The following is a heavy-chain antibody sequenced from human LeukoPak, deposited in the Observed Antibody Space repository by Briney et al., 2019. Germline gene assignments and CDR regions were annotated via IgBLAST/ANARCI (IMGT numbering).Heavy chain of an antibody. J-gene: IGHJ4*02. D-gene: IGHD3-22*01. CDR2: IIPIFGTA. V-gene: IGHV1-69*13. CDR3: ASAMLTGYYDGSGYYFDY. CDR1: GGTFSSYA. Sequence: SVKVSCKASGGTFSSYAISWVRQAPGQGLEWMGGIIPIFGTANYAQKFQGRVTITADESTSTAYMELSSLRSEDTAVYYCASAMLTGYYDGSGYYFDYWGQGTLVTVSS.